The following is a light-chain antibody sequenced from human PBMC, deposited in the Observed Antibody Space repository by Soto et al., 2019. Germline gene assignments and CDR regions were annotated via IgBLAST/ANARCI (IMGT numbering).Light chain of an antibody. CDR1: QSVDIY. CDR3: QQRANCPPT. V-gene: IGKV3-11*01. J-gene: IGKJ4*01. Sequence: EIVLTQSPVTLSLSPGDRATISCRASQSVDIYVAWFQKKPGQPPRLLIYDASNRATDISARFSGSGSGTDVTLTISSLEPEDVAVYYCQQRANCPPTFGGGTKVDI. CDR2: DAS.